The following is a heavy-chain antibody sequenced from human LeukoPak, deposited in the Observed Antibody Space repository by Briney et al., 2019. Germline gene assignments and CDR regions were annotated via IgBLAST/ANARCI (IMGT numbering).Heavy chain of an antibody. V-gene: IGHV1-46*01. CDR2: INPSGGST. J-gene: IGHJ6*03. CDR3: ARGGYCSSTSCYTAYMDV. Sequence: ASVKVSCKASGYTFTSYYMHWVRQAPGQGLEWMGIINPSGGSTSYAQKFQGRVAMTRDVSTSTVYRVLSSMRSEDTAVYYCARGGYCSSTSCYTAYMDVWGKGTTVTVSS. D-gene: IGHD2-2*02. CDR1: GYTFTSYY.